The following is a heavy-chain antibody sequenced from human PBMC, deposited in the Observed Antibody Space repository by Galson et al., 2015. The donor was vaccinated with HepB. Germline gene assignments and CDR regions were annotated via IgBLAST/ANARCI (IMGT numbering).Heavy chain of an antibody. J-gene: IGHJ6*02. V-gene: IGHV3-15*01. CDR1: GFTFGDYA. CDR2: IKSKTDGGTT. D-gene: IGHD2-2*02. Sequence: SLRLSCAASGFTFGDYAMSWFRQAPGKGLEWVGRIKSKTDGGTTDYAAPVKGRFTISRDDSKNTLYLQMNSLKTEDTAVYYCTTDSAYCSSTSCYIPSYGMDVWGQGTTVTVSS. CDR3: TTDSAYCSSTSCYIPSYGMDV.